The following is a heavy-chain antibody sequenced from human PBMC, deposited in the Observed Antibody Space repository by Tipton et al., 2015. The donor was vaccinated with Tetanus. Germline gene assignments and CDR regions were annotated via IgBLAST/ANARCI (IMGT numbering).Heavy chain of an antibody. Sequence: QLVQSGAEVKEPGASVKVSCKASGYNFVNFGISWVRQAPGQGLEWMGWISAYNGKTKYAQRLQGRVTMTTDRSASTAYMDLRRLRSDDTAVYYCVRGRGLGAYSFGFEYWGRGTHVSVSS. J-gene: IGHJ4*02. V-gene: IGHV1-18*01. CDR3: VRGRGLGAYSFGFEY. CDR2: ISAYNGKT. D-gene: IGHD5-18*01. CDR1: GYNFVNFG.